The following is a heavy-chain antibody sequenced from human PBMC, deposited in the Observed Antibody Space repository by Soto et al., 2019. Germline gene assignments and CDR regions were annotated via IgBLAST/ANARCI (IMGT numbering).Heavy chain of an antibody. CDR2: ISAYNGHT. CDR3: ARGRTWGARDFDY. CDR1: GYTFNTYG. Sequence: ASVKVSCKASGYTFNTYGISWVRQAPGQGLEWMGWISAYNGHTDYAQKFQGRVTMTTDTPTNTISMELRGLRSDDTAVYYCARGRTWGARDFDYWGQGTLVTVSS. V-gene: IGHV1-18*01. D-gene: IGHD3-16*01. J-gene: IGHJ4*02.